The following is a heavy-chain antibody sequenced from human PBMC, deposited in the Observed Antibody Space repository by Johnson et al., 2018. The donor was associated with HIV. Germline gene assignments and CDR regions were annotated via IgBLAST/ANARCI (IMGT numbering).Heavy chain of an antibody. CDR2: ISGSGGST. CDR3: AKERGTYYVVDSFDI. J-gene: IGHJ3*02. Sequence: VQLVESGGDLVQPGGSLRLSCAASGFTFRNYALTCVRQAPGKGLDWVSSISGSGGSTHYADSVKGRFTISRDNSKNTLYLQMNSLRAEDTAVYYCAKERGTYYVVDSFDIWGQGTRVTVSS. CDR1: GFTFRNYA. D-gene: IGHD1-26*01. V-gene: IGHV3-23*04.